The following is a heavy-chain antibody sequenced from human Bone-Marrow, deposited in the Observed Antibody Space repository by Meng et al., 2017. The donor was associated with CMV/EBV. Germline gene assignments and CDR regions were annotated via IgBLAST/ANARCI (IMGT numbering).Heavy chain of an antibody. D-gene: IGHD3-22*01. Sequence: SQTLSLTCAISWVSVSSHSAAWNWIRQSPSRGLEWLGRTYYRSKWYDDYAMAVKSRITINPDTSKNQFYLQLNSVTPEDTAVYYCARDYYDSGAYYYTEEYYHGLDVWGQGTTVTVSS. CDR2: TYYRSKWYD. J-gene: IGHJ6*02. CDR1: WVSVSSHSAA. V-gene: IGHV6-1*01. CDR3: ARDYYDSGAYYYTEEYYHGLDV.